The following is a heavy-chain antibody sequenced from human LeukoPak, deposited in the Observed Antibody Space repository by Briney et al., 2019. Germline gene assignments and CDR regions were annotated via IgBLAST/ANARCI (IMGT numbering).Heavy chain of an antibody. CDR2: ISNSGRTK. CDR3: ATSSVTTGIDFDC. Sequence: GGSLRLSCAASGFTFSSYEMNWVRQAPGKGLEWVSFISNSGRTKYYAGSVKGRFTISRDNAKNSLYLQMNILRADDTAVYYCATSSVTTGIDFDCWGQGTLVTVSS. CDR1: GFTFSSYE. J-gene: IGHJ4*02. V-gene: IGHV3-48*03. D-gene: IGHD4-17*01.